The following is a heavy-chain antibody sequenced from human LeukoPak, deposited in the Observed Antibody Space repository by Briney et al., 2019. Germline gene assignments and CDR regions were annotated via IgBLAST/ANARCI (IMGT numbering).Heavy chain of an antibody. D-gene: IGHD3-22*01. CDR2: INWNGGST. Sequence: GSLRLSCEASGFTFSSYAMSWVRQAPGKGLEWVSGINWNGGSTGYADSVKGRFTISRDNAKNSLYLQMNSLRAEDTALYYCAREGPDSSGYLYYYYYYMDVWGKGTTVTVSS. J-gene: IGHJ6*03. V-gene: IGHV3-20*04. CDR1: GFTFSSYA. CDR3: AREGPDSSGYLYYYYYYMDV.